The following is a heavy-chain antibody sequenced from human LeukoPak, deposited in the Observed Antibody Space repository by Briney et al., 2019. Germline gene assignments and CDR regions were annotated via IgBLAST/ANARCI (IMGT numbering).Heavy chain of an antibody. V-gene: IGHV3-74*01. CDR2: INSDGTST. CDR1: GFTFSSYW. Sequence: GGSLRLSCAASGFTFSSYWMHWVRQTPGKGLVWVSRINSDGTSTSYADSVKGRFTISRDNTKNTLYLQMNSLRAEDTAVYYCARMEVRGVIRNLDYRGQGTLVTVSS. D-gene: IGHD3-10*01. J-gene: IGHJ4*02. CDR3: ARMEVRGVIRNLDY.